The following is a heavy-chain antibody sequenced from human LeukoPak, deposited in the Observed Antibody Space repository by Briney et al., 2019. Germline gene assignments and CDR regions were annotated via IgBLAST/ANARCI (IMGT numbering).Heavy chain of an antibody. V-gene: IGHV1-18*01. Sequence: SVKVSCKASGYTFTIYGISWVRQAPGQGLEWMGWVSTNDGNTVYAQRLQGRVTMTTDTSTSVAYMELRSLTSDDTAVYYCTRAPPGMTMMTDYWGQGTLVTVSS. D-gene: IGHD3-22*01. J-gene: IGHJ4*02. CDR1: GYTFTIYG. CDR3: TRAPPGMTMMTDY. CDR2: VSTNDGNT.